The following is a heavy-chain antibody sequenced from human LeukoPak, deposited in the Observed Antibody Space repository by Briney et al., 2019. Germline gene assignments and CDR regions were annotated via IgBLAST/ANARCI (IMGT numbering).Heavy chain of an antibody. V-gene: IGHV5-51*01. Sequence: GESLKISCKGSGYSFANYWIGWVRQMPGKGLEWMAIIYPGDSDTRYSPSFQGQVTISADKSISTAYLQWSSLKASDTAMYYCTRPDSSGYYVNWGQGTLVTVSS. CDR2: IYPGDSDT. D-gene: IGHD6-19*01. J-gene: IGHJ4*02. CDR1: GYSFANYW. CDR3: TRPDSSGYYVN.